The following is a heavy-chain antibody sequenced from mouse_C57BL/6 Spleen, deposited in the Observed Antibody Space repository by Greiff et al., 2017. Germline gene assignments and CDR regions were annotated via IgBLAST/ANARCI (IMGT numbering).Heavy chain of an antibody. CDR3: ARSPLSLGAYAMDY. CDR2: IDPSDSYT. D-gene: IGHD4-1*01. J-gene: IGHJ4*01. Sequence: QVQLQQPGAELVMPGASVKLSCKASGYTFTSYWMHWVKQRPGQGLEWIGEIDPSDSYTNYNQKFKGKSTLTVDKSSSTAYMQLSSLTSEDSAVYYCARSPLSLGAYAMDYWGQGTSVTVSS. CDR1: GYTFTSYW. V-gene: IGHV1-69*01.